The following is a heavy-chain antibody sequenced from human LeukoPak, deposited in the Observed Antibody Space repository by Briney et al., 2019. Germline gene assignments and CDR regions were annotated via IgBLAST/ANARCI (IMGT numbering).Heavy chain of an antibody. CDR1: GFTFSSYW. CDR3: ARGVQWLLYYFDY. CDR2: IKQDGSEK. D-gene: IGHD3-22*01. V-gene: IGHV3-7*01. Sequence: GGSPRLSCAASGFTFSSYWMSWVRQAPGKGLEWVANIKQDGSEKYYVDSVKGRFTISRDNAKNSLYLQMNSLRAEDTAVYYCARGVQWLLYYFDYWGQGTLVTVSS. J-gene: IGHJ4*02.